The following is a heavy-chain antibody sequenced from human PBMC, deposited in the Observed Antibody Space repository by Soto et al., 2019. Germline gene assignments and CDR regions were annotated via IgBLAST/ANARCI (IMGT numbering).Heavy chain of an antibody. Sequence: SETLCLTCTVYGGSISTYYWSWIRQPPGKGLEWIGYIYYNGRTNYNPSLESRVTISLDTSKSQFSLKLSSVSAADTAVYYCARDGSGYDFWSGPYFFDYWGPGTLVTVSS. CDR3: ARDGSGYDFWSGPYFFDY. V-gene: IGHV4-59*01. J-gene: IGHJ4*02. CDR2: IYYNGRT. CDR1: GGSISTYY. D-gene: IGHD3-3*01.